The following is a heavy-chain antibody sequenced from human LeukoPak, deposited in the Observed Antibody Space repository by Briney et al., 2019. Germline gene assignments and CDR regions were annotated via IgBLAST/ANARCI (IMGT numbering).Heavy chain of an antibody. D-gene: IGHD2-2*01. CDR1: GFTFSRNA. V-gene: IGHV3-23*01. CDR2: LSGSGGDT. CDR3: AKDPYGTRYFDY. Sequence: GASLRLFCAASGFTFSRNAMSGVRQAPGEALEWVSSLSGSGGDTYYADSVKGRFTISRDNSKNTVYLQMNSLRAEDTAVYYCAKDPYGTRYFDYWGQGTLVTVSS. J-gene: IGHJ4*02.